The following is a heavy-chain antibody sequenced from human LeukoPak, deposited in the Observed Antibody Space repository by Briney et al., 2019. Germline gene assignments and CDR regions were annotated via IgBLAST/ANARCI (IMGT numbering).Heavy chain of an antibody. D-gene: IGHD3-10*01. J-gene: IGHJ4*02. CDR2: IQSDGNNK. CDR1: GFTFSSYS. Sequence: GGSLRLSCAASGFTFSSYSMNWVRQAPGKGLQWLAFIQSDGNNKYYADSVKGRFTISRDNSKNTLFLQMNSLRAEDTAVYYCAKDKSMVRELDYWGQGNLATVSS. V-gene: IGHV3-30*02. CDR3: AKDKSMVRELDY.